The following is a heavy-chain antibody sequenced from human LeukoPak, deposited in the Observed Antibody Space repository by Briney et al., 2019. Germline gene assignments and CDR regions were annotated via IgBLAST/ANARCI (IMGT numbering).Heavy chain of an antibody. CDR2: ISSSSSTI. CDR3: ARAAYYYDSSGYYYIDY. V-gene: IGHV3-48*01. CDR1: GFTFSSNS. Sequence: GGSLRLSCAAFGFTFSSNSMNWVRQAPGKGLEWVSYISSSSSTIYYADSVKGRFTISRDNAENSLYLQMNSLRAEDTAVYYCARAAYYYDSSGYYYIDYWGQGTLVTVSS. D-gene: IGHD3-22*01. J-gene: IGHJ4*02.